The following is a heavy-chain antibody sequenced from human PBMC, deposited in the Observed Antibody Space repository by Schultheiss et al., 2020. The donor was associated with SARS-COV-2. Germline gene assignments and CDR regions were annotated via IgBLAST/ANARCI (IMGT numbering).Heavy chain of an antibody. J-gene: IGHJ6*03. V-gene: IGHV3-48*04. D-gene: IGHD3-3*01. Sequence: GGSLRLSCAASGFTFSSYSMNWVRQAPGKGLEWVSYISSSSSTIYYADSVKGRFTISRDNAKKSLYLQMNSLIAEDMAVYYCASGTGTTYYDFWSGYYYYYYYYMDVWGKGTTVTVSS. CDR3: ASGTGTTYYDFWSGYYYYYYYYMDV. CDR1: GFTFSSYS. CDR2: ISSSSSTI.